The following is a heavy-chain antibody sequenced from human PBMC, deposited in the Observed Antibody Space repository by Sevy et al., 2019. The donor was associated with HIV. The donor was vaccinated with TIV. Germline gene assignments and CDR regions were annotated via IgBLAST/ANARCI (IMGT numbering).Heavy chain of an antibody. D-gene: IGHD6-19*01. CDR3: AGPILTYNNGWSYYDY. Sequence: SETLSLTCTVSGACISSSGYYWGWIRQPPGKGLEWIASINYSGITFYDPSLKSRITISADTSKNQFSLDLNSVTAADTAIYYCAGPILTYNNGWSYYDYWGQGTVVTVSS. CDR2: INYSGIT. V-gene: IGHV4-39*01. J-gene: IGHJ4*02. CDR1: GACISSSGYY.